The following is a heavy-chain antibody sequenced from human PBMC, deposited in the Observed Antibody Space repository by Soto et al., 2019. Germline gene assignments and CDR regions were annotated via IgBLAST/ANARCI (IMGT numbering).Heavy chain of an antibody. V-gene: IGHV5-51*01. CDR2: IYPGDSDT. CDR1: GYSFTIYW. J-gene: IGHJ6*02. D-gene: IGHD2-2*01. CDR3: ARSADRTFYYYGMDV. Sequence: GESLKISCNGSGYSFTIYWIGWVRQMPGKGLEWMGIIYPGDSDTRYSPSFQGQVTISADKSISTAYLQWSSLKASDTAMYYCARSADRTFYYYGMDVWDQGTTVTVSS.